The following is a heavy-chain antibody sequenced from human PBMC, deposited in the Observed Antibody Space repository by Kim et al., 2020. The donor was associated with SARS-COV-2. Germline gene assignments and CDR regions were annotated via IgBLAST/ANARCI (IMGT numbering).Heavy chain of an antibody. J-gene: IGHJ6*02. V-gene: IGHV4-59*01. Sequence: NNDNPSLKSRVTISVDTSKNQCSLKLSSVTAADTAVYYCARDRVHYGMDVWGQGTTVTVSS. CDR3: ARDRVHYGMDV. CDR2: N. D-gene: IGHD3-10*01.